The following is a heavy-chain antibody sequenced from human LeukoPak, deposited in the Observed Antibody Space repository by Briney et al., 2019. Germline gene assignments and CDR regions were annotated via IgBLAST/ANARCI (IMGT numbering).Heavy chain of an antibody. J-gene: IGHJ4*02. Sequence: ASVKVSCKASGYTFSNSGFSWVRQAPAQGLEWMGWISAYNGDTKYAQKFQGRVTMTTDTSTSTAYMELKSLRSDDTAVYYCAKYCTGGSCYFDHWGQGTLVTVSS. D-gene: IGHD2-15*01. CDR1: GYTFSNSG. V-gene: IGHV1-18*01. CDR3: AKYCTGGSCYFDH. CDR2: ISAYNGDT.